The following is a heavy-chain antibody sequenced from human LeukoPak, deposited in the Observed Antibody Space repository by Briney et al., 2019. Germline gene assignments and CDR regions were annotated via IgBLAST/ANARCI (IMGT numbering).Heavy chain of an antibody. CDR3: ARGGRYFDWLSLWGDAFDI. CDR1: GYTFTSYD. V-gene: IGHV1-8*01. J-gene: IGHJ3*02. Sequence: ASVKVSCKASGYTFTSYDINWVRQATGQGLEWMGWMNPNSGNTGYAQKFQGRVTMTRNTPISTAYMELSSLRSEDTAVYYCARGGRYFDWLSLWGDAFDIWGQGTMVTVSS. CDR2: MNPNSGNT. D-gene: IGHD3-9*01.